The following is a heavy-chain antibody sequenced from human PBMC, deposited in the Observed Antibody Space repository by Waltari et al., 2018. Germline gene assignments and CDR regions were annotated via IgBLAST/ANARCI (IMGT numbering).Heavy chain of an antibody. CDR3: ARGGSAGSSVYMDV. CDR2: IYYSGST. J-gene: IGHJ6*04. V-gene: IGHV4-59*01. D-gene: IGHD6-6*01. Sequence: LQESGPGLVKPSETLSLTCTVSGGSISSYYWSWIRQPPGKGLEWIGYIYYSGSTNYNPSLKSRVTISVDTSKNQFSLKLSSVTAADTAVYYCARGGSAGSSVYMDVWGKGTTVTVSS. CDR1: GGSISSYY.